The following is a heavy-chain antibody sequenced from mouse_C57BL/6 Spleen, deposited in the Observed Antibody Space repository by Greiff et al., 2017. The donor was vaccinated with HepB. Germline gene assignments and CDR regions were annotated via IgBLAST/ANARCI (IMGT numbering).Heavy chain of an antibody. Sequence: QVQLQQPGAELVRPGPSVKLSCKASGYTFTSYWMHWVKQRPGQGLEWIGVIDPSDSYTNYNQKFKGKATLTVDTSSSTAYMQLSSLTSEDSAVYYCAREAFITTVVATGDYWGQGTTLTVSS. CDR1: GYTFTSYW. CDR2: IDPSDSYT. V-gene: IGHV1-59*01. CDR3: AREAFITTVVATGDY. J-gene: IGHJ2*01. D-gene: IGHD1-1*01.